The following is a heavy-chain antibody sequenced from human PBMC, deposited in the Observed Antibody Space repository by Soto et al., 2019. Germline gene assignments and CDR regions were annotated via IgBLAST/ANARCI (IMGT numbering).Heavy chain of an antibody. V-gene: IGHV1-69*06. Sequence: WASVKVSCKASGGTFSSYAISWVRQAPGQGLEWMGGIIPIFGTANYAQKFQGRVTITADKSTSTAYMELSSLRSEDTAVYYCAREGFGYSYGYFDYWGQGTLVTVSS. D-gene: IGHD5-18*01. CDR2: IIPIFGTA. CDR3: AREGFGYSYGYFDY. J-gene: IGHJ4*02. CDR1: GGTFSSYA.